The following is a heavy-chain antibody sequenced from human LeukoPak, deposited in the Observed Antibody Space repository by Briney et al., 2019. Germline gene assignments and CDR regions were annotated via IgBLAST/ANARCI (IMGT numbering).Heavy chain of an antibody. CDR3: ARARIMGATSPFDY. D-gene: IGHD1-26*01. CDR2: IIPIFGTA. J-gene: IGHJ4*02. CDR1: GGSFSSYE. Sequence: VKVSCKASGGSFSSYEISWVLEPPGQGLGGRGGIIPIFGTANYAQKFQGRVTITTDESTSTAYMELSSLRSEDTAVYYCARARIMGATSPFDYWGQGTLVTVSS. V-gene: IGHV1-69*13.